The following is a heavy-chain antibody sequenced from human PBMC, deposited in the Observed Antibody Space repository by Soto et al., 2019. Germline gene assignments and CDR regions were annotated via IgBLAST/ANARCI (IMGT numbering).Heavy chain of an antibody. CDR1: GGSISSGGYY. Sequence: PSETLSLTCTVSGGSISSGGYYWSWIRQHPGKGLEWIGYIYYSGSTYYNPSLKSRVTISVDTSKNQFSLKLSSATAADTAVYYCARALPTTRYSSSWTFLRGWFDPWGQGTLVTVSS. V-gene: IGHV4-31*03. D-gene: IGHD6-13*01. CDR3: ARALPTTRYSSSWTFLRGWFDP. J-gene: IGHJ5*02. CDR2: IYYSGST.